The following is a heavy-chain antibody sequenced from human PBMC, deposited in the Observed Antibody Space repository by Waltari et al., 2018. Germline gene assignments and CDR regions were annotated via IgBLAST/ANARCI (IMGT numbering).Heavy chain of an antibody. Sequence: EVQLVESGGGLVRPGGSLRLSCAASGLPFSSYNMNCVRQAPGKGLDGVSSISTSRDCRNYADSVKGRFTVSRDNAKGSLYLQLNSLRAEDTAVYYCATGGWGFYLGYWGQGTLVTVSS. V-gene: IGHV3-21*02. CDR3: ATGGWGFYLGY. J-gene: IGHJ4*02. CDR1: GLPFSSYN. CDR2: ISTSRDCR. D-gene: IGHD7-27*01.